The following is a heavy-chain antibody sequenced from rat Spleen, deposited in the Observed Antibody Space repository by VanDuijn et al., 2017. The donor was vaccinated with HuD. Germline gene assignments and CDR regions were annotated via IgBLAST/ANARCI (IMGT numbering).Heavy chain of an antibody. CDR2: IWSNGGT. V-gene: IGHV2-47*01. CDR3: ARNRAYYGYNGYFDY. J-gene: IGHJ2*01. D-gene: IGHD1-9*01. Sequence: QVQLKESGPGLVQPSQTLSLTCTVSGLSLSRYSVSWIRQPPGKGREWMAVIWSNGGTDYNSAIKSRLSISRDTSKSQVFLKMNSLQTEDTAMYFCARNRAYYGYNGYFDYWGQGVMVTVSS. CDR1: GLSLSRYS.